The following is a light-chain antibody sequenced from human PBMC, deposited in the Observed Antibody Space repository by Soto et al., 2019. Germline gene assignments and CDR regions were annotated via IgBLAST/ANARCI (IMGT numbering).Light chain of an antibody. CDR3: QQSYSTPFT. CDR2: AAS. J-gene: IGKJ3*01. V-gene: IGKV1-39*01. CDR1: QSISSY. Sequence: DIQMTQSPSSLSASVGDRVTITCRASQSISSYLNWYQQKPGKAPKLLIYAASSLQSGVPSRFSGSGSGTDFTLTISILQPEDFATYYCQQSYSTPFTFGRGTKVDI.